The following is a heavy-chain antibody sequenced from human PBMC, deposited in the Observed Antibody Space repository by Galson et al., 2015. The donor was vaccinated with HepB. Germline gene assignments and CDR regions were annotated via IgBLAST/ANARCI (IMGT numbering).Heavy chain of an antibody. CDR3: VRASGGGNWFDP. J-gene: IGHJ5*02. Sequence: SVKVSCKVSGYNLTELSMHWVRQAPGKGLEWRGGFGPEDGETLSAQKFQGRVTMTEDTYTGTAYMDVSSLKCEDTAVYYCVRASGGGNWFDPWGQGTLVTVSS. D-gene: IGHD3-10*01. CDR2: FGPEDGET. V-gene: IGHV1-24*01. CDR1: GYNLTELS.